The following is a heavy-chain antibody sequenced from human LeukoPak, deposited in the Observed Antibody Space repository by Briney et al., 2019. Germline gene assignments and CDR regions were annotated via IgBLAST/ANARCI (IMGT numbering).Heavy chain of an antibody. CDR3: ARQRGSGCLDY. Sequence: GGSLRLSCAASRFTLSNYWMSWVRQAPGEGLEWVANIKQDGSETYYVDSVKGRFTISRDNAKNSLSLQMNSLRAEDTAVYYSARQRGSGCLDYWGQGTLVTVSS. V-gene: IGHV3-7*01. CDR1: RFTLSNYW. D-gene: IGHD6-19*01. J-gene: IGHJ4*02. CDR2: IKQDGSET.